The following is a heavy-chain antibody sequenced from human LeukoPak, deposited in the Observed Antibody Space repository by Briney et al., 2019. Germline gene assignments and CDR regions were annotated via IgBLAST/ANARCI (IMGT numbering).Heavy chain of an antibody. J-gene: IGHJ6*03. V-gene: IGHV4-39*01. CDR1: GGSISSSSYH. CDR2: IYYSGST. CDR3: ARQGQQLVQGDYYYYYMDV. D-gene: IGHD6-13*01. Sequence: SETLSLTCTVSGGSISSSSYHWGWIRQPPGKGLEWIGSIYYSGSTYYNPSLKSRVTISVDTSKNQFSLKLSSVTAADTAVYYCARQGQQLVQGDYYYYYMDVWGKGTTVTVSS.